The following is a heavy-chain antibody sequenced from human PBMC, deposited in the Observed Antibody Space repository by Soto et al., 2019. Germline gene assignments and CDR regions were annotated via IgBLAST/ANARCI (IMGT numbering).Heavy chain of an antibody. CDR3: AQGVRGVIIYFDY. D-gene: IGHD3-10*01. CDR2: IIPIFGTA. J-gene: IGHJ4*02. V-gene: IGHV1-69*13. Sequence: SVKVSCKASGVTFSSYAISWVRQAPGQGLEWMGGIIPIFGTANYAQKFQGRVTITADESTSTAYMELSSLRSEDTAVYYCAQGVRGVIIYFDYWGQGTLVTVYS. CDR1: GVTFSSYA.